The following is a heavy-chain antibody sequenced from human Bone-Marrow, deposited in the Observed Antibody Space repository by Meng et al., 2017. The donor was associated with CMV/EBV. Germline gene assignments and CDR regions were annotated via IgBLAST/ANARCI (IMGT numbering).Heavy chain of an antibody. V-gene: IGHV3-30*12. J-gene: IGHJ4*02. CDR2: ISYDGSNK. D-gene: IGHD2-8*02. CDR1: GFTFSSYG. Sequence: GESLKISCAASGFTFSSYGMHWVRQAPGKGLEWVAVISYDGSNKYYADSVKGRFTISRDNSKSTLYLQMNSLRAEDTAVYHCANLHTGVHPYWGQGTLVTVSS. CDR3: ANLHTGVHPY.